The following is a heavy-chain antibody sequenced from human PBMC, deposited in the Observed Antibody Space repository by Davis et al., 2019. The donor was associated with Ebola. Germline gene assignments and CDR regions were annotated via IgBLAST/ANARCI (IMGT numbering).Heavy chain of an antibody. J-gene: IGHJ5*02. Sequence: GESLKISCAASGISFSNYGMFWVRQAPGKVMEWVAVISPDGSDKNYADSGKGRFTISRDNSKNTLYLQMNSLRAEDTAVYYCAKGGGTSSSDFRRTWGQGTLVTVSS. CDR1: GISFSNYG. V-gene: IGHV3-30*18. D-gene: IGHD6-6*01. CDR3: AKGGGTSSSDFRRT. CDR2: ISPDGSDK.